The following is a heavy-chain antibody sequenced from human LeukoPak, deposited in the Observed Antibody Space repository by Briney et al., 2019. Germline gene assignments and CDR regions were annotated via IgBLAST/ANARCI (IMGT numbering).Heavy chain of an antibody. CDR3: ARTSYYDFWSGYSDAFDI. CDR2: IYTSGST. Sequence: SQTLSLTCTVSGGSISSGSYYWSWIRQPAGKGLEWIGRIYTSGSTNYNPSLKSRVTISVDTSKNQFSLKLSSVTAADTAVYYCARTSYYDFWSGYSDAFDIWGQGTMVTVSS. V-gene: IGHV4-61*02. D-gene: IGHD3-3*01. J-gene: IGHJ3*02. CDR1: GGSISSGSYY.